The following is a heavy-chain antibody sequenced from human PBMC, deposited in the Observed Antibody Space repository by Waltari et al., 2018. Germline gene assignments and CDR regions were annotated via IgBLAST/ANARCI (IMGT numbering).Heavy chain of an antibody. CDR1: GYSISNGYY. CDR3: ARGGSGSYMGSFDI. D-gene: IGHD1-26*01. J-gene: IGHJ3*02. V-gene: IGHV4-38-2*01. Sequence: QVQLQESGPGLVKPSETLSLTCAVSGYSISNGYYWSWIRQPPGKGLEWIGGIYHTGPTNYNASLKSRVTISVDTSKNQFSLNLSFVTAADTALYFCARGGSGSYMGSFDIWGQGPMVTVSS. CDR2: IYHTGPT.